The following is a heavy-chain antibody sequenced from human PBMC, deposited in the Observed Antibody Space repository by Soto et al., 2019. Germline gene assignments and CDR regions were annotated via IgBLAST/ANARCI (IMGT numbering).Heavy chain of an antibody. Sequence: QVQLVQSGAEVKKPGASVKVSCKASGGTFSSYSINWVRQAPGQGLEWMGEIIPIFGTANYAQKFQGRVTISADESTSTAYMELSSLRSEDTAVYYCARDGGRHSGGIDYWGQGTLVTVSS. CDR1: GGTFSSYS. D-gene: IGHD1-26*01. J-gene: IGHJ4*02. CDR2: IIPIFGTA. CDR3: ARDGGRHSGGIDY. V-gene: IGHV1-69*01.